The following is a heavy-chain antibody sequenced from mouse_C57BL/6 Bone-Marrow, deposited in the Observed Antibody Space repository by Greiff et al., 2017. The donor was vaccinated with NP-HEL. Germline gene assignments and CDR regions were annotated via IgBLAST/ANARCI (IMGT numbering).Heavy chain of an antibody. D-gene: IGHD2-4*01. V-gene: IGHV1-26*01. CDR1: GYTFTDYY. J-gene: IGHJ3*01. CDR2: INPNNGGT. Sequence: EVQLQQSGPELVKPGASVKISCKASGYTFTDYYMNWVKQSHGQSLEWIGDINPNNGGTSYNQKFKGKATLTVDKSSSTAYMELRSLTSEDSAVYYCARGAITKAWFAYWGQGTLVTVSA. CDR3: ARGAITKAWFAY.